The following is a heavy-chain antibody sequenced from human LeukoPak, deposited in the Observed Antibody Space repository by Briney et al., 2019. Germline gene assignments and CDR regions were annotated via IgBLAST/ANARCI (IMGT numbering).Heavy chain of an antibody. CDR2: ISYDGSNK. V-gene: IGHV3-30*18. Sequence: PGRSLRLSCAASGFTFSSYGMHWVRQAPGMGLEWVAVISYDGSNKYYADSVKGRFTISRDNSKNTLYLQMNSLRAEDTAVYYCAKGPLTVTFYFDYWGQGTLVTVSS. CDR1: GFTFSSYG. J-gene: IGHJ4*02. D-gene: IGHD4-17*01. CDR3: AKGPLTVTFYFDY.